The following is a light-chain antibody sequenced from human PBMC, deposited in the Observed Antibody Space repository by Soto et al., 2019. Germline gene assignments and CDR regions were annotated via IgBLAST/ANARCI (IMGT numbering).Light chain of an antibody. CDR1: QSVSRC. Sequence: EIVLTQSPATLSLSPGESAILSCRASQSVSRCLVCFQHKPGQAPRLVSHDASYRAADIPARFSGSGSETDFTLTIRSLQPEYFAVYYCQKCNTWPLTFVGGTKLEMK. V-gene: IGKV3-11*01. J-gene: IGKJ4*01. CDR3: QKCNTWPLT. CDR2: DAS.